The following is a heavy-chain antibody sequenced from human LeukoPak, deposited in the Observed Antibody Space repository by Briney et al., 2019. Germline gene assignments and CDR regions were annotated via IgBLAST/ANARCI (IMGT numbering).Heavy chain of an antibody. D-gene: IGHD5-12*01. J-gene: IGHJ4*02. CDR2: INHSGST. Sequence: SETLSLTCAVYGGSFSGYYWSWIRQPPGKGLEWIGEINHSGSTNYNPSLKSRVTISVDTSKNQFSLKLSSVTAAATAVYYCARSRYSGYDFNYWGQGTLVTVSS. V-gene: IGHV4-34*01. CDR3: ARSRYSGYDFNY. CDR1: GGSFSGYY.